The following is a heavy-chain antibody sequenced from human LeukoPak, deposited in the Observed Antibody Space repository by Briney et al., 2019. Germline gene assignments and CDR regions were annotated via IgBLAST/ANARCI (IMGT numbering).Heavy chain of an antibody. V-gene: IGHV3-11*06. D-gene: IGHD3-9*01. CDR1: GFTFSAYY. Sequence: PGGSLRLPCAASGFTFSAYYMSWIRQAPGKGLECVSYITSGSLYTNYADSVKGRFTISRDNAKNSLYLQMNSLRAEDTAVYYCARTLRYFDWLPDITDYWGLGTLVTVSS. J-gene: IGHJ4*02. CDR3: ARTLRYFDWLPDITDY. CDR2: ITSGSLYT.